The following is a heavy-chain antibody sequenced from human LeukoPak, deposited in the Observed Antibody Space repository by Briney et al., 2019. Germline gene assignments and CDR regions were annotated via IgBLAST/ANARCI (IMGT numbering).Heavy chain of an antibody. V-gene: IGHV3-30*02. CDR3: AKVGWAGDY. J-gene: IGHJ4*02. CDR2: IRYDGGNK. Sequence: GGSLRLSCAASGFTFSSYGMHWVRQAPGKGLEWVAFIRYDGGNKYYADSVKGRFTISRDNSKNTLYLQMNSLRAEDTAVYYCAKVGWAGDYWGQGTLVTVSS. CDR1: GFTFSSYG. D-gene: IGHD6-19*01.